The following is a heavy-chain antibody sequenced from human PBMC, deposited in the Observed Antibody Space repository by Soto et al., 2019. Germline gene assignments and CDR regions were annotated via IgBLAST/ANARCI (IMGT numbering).Heavy chain of an antibody. CDR2: IYHSGST. V-gene: IGHV4-30-2*01. D-gene: IGHD3-10*01. Sequence: SETLSLTCAVSGGSISSGGYSWSWIRQPPGKGLEWIGYIYHSGSTYYNPSLKSRVTISVDRSKNQFSLKLSSVTAADTAVYYCARQGFGALQGLVDVWGQGTTVTVSS. CDR1: GGSISSGGYS. J-gene: IGHJ6*02. CDR3: ARQGFGALQGLVDV.